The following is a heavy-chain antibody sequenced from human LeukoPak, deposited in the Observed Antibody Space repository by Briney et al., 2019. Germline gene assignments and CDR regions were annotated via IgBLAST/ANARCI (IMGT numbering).Heavy chain of an antibody. CDR2: ISGSGGTT. J-gene: IGHJ3*01. CDR1: GFIFSTCA. CDR3: AKDSYVSGRPLHTFDV. V-gene: IGHV3-23*01. D-gene: IGHD3-10*01. Sequence: PGRSLRLSCAASGFIFSTCAMSWVRQAPGKGLEWVSAISGSGGTTYYADSVKGRFTISRDNSKNTLYLQMNSLRVEDTAIYYCAKDSYVSGRPLHTFDVWGQGTMVTVSS.